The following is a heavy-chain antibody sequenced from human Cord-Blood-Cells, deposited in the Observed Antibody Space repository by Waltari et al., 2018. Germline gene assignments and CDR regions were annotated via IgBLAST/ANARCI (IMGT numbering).Heavy chain of an antibody. V-gene: IGHV4-59*08. Sequence: QVQLQESGPGLVKPSETLSLTYTVSGGSISSYYWSWIRQPPGKGLEWIGYIYYSGSTNYNPSLKSRVTISVDTSKNQFSLKLSSVTAADTAVYYCARLSGYPHYWGQGTLVTVSS. J-gene: IGHJ4*02. CDR3: ARLSGYPHY. D-gene: IGHD5-12*01. CDR2: IYYSGST. CDR1: GGSISSYY.